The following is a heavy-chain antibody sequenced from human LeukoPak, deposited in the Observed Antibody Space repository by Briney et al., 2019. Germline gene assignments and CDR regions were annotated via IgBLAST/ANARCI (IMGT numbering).Heavy chain of an antibody. D-gene: IGHD3-16*02. Sequence: PGGSLRLSCAASGFIFSNYGIHWVRQAPGKGLEWVAFIRYGGSNKYYASSVKGRFTISSDNSKNTVYLQMNSLRAEDTAVYYCGKEAFTGRPLGSWGQGTLVTVSS. CDR2: IRYGGSNK. CDR1: GFIFSNYG. CDR3: GKEAFTGRPLGS. V-gene: IGHV3-30*02. J-gene: IGHJ5*02.